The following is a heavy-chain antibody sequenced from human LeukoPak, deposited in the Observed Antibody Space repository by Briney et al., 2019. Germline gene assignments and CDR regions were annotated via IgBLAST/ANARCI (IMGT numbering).Heavy chain of an antibody. Sequence: PGGSLRLSCAASGFTFSSYAMSWVRQAPGKGLEWVSAVSGSGGSTYYADSVKGRFTISRDNSKNTLYLQMNSLRAEDTAVYYCANVQQLVPENYWGQGTLVTVSS. J-gene: IGHJ4*02. V-gene: IGHV3-23*01. CDR3: ANVQQLVPENY. D-gene: IGHD6-13*01. CDR2: VSGSGGST. CDR1: GFTFSSYA.